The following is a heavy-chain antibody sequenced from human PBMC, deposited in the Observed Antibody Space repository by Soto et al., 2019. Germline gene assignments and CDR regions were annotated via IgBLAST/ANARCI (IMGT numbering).Heavy chain of an antibody. CDR1: GFTFSNYA. CDR2: ISSSVGST. D-gene: IGHD6-13*01. Sequence: EVQLLESGGGVVQPGGSLRLSCAASGFTFSNYAMSLVRQAPGKGLEWVSAISSSVGSTYYADSVKGRFTISRDNSKNTLYVQMNSLRAEDTALYYCAKARYSSLTYYYYMDVWGKGTTVTVSS. CDR3: AKARYSSLTYYYYMDV. V-gene: IGHV3-23*01. J-gene: IGHJ6*03.